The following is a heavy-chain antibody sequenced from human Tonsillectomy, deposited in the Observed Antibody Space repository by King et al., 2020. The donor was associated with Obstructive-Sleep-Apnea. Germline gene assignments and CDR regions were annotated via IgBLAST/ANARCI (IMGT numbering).Heavy chain of an antibody. D-gene: IGHD2-21*02. CDR1: GFTFSSSA. J-gene: IGHJ4*02. CDR2: ISGSGTSA. Sequence: VQLVESGGGLVQPGGSLRLSCAASGFTFSSSAMSWVRQAPGKGLEWVSAISGSGTSAQYADSVKGRFTISSDNSKNTMYLQMNSLRAEDTAVYYCAKGDGDYVGDFDYWGQATLVTVSS. V-gene: IGHV3-23*04. CDR3: AKGDGDYVGDFDY.